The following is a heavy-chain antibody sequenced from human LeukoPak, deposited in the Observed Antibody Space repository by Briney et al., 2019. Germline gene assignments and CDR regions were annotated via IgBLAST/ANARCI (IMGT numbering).Heavy chain of an antibody. D-gene: IGHD1-26*01. V-gene: IGHV4-39*07. J-gene: IGHJ4*02. CDR3: ARAPRYSGSSGSPRRYFDY. CDR1: GDSISTSKSY. Sequence: SEALSLTCTVSGDSISTSKSYWGWIRQPPLKGLEWIGEIYHSGSTNYNPSLKSRATISVDKSKNQFSLKLSSVTAADTAVYYCARAPRYSGSSGSPRRYFDYWGQGTLVTVSS. CDR2: IYHSGST.